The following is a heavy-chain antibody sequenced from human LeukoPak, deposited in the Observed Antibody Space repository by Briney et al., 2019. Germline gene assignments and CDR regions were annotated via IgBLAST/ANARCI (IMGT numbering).Heavy chain of an antibody. CDR3: ARVGSGGAWFDF. CDR2: VYATGRT. V-gene: IGHV4-59*01. CDR1: IGSLSGYY. D-gene: IGHD6-19*01. J-gene: IGHJ4*02. Sequence: SQTLSLTCAVSIGSLSGYYWGWIRQPPEKGREWIGYVYATGRTNYNPSLKTRATTSMDTSKKQLSLTLTSATAADTAVYYCARVGSGGAWFDFWGQGTLVSVSS.